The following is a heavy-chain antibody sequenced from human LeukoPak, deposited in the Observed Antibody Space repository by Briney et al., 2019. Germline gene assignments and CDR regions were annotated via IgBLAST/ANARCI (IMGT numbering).Heavy chain of an antibody. CDR1: GLTFSNYA. CDR3: AKLRADHDAFDI. J-gene: IGHJ3*02. CDR2: ISGSGGST. Sequence: GGSLRLSCAASGLTFSNYAMSWVRQAPGKGLEWVSGISGSGGSTYYADSVKGRFTISRDNSKNTLYLHMNSLRAEDTAVYYCAKLRADHDAFDIWGQGTMVTVSS. V-gene: IGHV3-23*01.